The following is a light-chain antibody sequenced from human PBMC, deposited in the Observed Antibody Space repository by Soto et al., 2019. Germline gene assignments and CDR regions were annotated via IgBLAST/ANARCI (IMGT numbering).Light chain of an antibody. V-gene: IGKV1-5*03. CDR2: RAS. Sequence: DIQMTQSPVTLSESVGDRVAITCRASQSIAEWLAWDQHKPGKAPKLLIYRASHLASGVPSRFSGSGSGTEFTFTITSLQPDDFATYYCQHYDSYPVTFGQGTNLEI. CDR1: QSIAEW. CDR3: QHYDSYPVT. J-gene: IGKJ2*01.